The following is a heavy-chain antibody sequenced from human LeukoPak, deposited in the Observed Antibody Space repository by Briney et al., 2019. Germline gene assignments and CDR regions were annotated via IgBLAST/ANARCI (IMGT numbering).Heavy chain of an antibody. CDR2: IIPIFGTA. CDR3: VYGDYAD. J-gene: IGHJ4*02. CDR1: GFTFSVYW. V-gene: IGHV1-69*01. D-gene: IGHD4-17*01. Sequence: GGSLRLSCAASGFTFSVYWISWVRQAPGQGLEWMGGIIPIFGTANYAQEFQGRVTITADESTSTAYMELSSLRSEDTAVYYCVYGDYADWGQGTLVTVSS.